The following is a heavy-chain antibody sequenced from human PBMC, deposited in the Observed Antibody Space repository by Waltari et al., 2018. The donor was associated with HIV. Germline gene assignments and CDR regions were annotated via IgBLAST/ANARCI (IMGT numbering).Heavy chain of an antibody. CDR3: ARDDVYRSGLDV. J-gene: IGHJ6*02. V-gene: IGHV3-48*02. CDR2: IGSRSDS. Sequence: EEQLVESGGGLVQPGGSLRLSCGASGFTFSDYTMNWVRQAPGKGLEWISHIGSRSDSYYADSVRGRFTISRDNAKNSLYLQMDSLRDEDTAVYYCARDDVYRSGLDVWGQGTTVTVSS. D-gene: IGHD1-1*01. CDR1: GFTFSDYT.